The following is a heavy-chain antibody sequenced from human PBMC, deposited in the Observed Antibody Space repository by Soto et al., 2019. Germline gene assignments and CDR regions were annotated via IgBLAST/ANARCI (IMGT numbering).Heavy chain of an antibody. J-gene: IGHJ4*02. CDR1: GGSISSYY. CDR2: IYYSGST. Sequence: PSETLSLTCTVSGGSISSYYWSWIRQPPGKGLEWIGYIYYSGSTNYNPSLKSRVTISVDTSKNQFSLKLSSVTAADTAVYYCARHVQGLDIVVVPAAYDYWGQGTLVTVS. V-gene: IGHV4-59*08. CDR3: ARHVQGLDIVVVPAAYDY. D-gene: IGHD2-2*03.